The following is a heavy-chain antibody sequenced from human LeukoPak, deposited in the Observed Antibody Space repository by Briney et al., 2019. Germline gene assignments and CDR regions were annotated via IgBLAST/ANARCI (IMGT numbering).Heavy chain of an antibody. D-gene: IGHD5/OR15-5a*01. CDR1: GYTFTDYY. V-gene: IGHV1-2*02. CDR3: AREDACLIDY. J-gene: IGHJ4*02. CDR2: IKLSSGGT. Sequence: ASVKVSCKASGYTFTDYYMHWLRQAPGQGLEWMGWIKLSSGGTTYAPNFQGRVTMTSDTSISTAYMELSTLRSDDTAMYYCAREDACLIDYWGQGTLDTVSP.